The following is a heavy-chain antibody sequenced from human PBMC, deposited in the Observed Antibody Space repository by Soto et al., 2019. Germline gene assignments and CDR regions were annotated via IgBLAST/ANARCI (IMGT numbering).Heavy chain of an antibody. J-gene: IGHJ5*02. CDR3: AETGLQYWNWFDP. CDR1: GGSISSSSYY. CDR2: IYYSGST. V-gene: IGHV4-39*01. Sequence: SETLSLTCTVSGGSISSSSYYWGWIRQPPGKGLEWIGSIYYSGSTYYNPSLKSRVTISVDTSKNQFSLKLSSVTAADTAVYYCAETGLQYWNWFDPWGQGTLVTVSS. D-gene: IGHD4-4*01.